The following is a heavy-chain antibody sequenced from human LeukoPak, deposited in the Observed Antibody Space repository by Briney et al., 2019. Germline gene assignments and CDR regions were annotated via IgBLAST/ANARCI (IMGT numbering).Heavy chain of an antibody. CDR1: GFTFSYYH. Sequence: GGPLSLPCVASGFTFSYYHMNWARQAPGKGLEWVSYINSISGEIWYADSVKGRFTISRDDAKNSLYLQMNSLRDEDTAVYYCARDHCYAFDYWGRGNRDPVSS. CDR3: ARDHCYAFDY. V-gene: IGHV3-48*02. J-gene: IGHJ4*02. D-gene: IGHD2-21*01. CDR2: INSISGEI.